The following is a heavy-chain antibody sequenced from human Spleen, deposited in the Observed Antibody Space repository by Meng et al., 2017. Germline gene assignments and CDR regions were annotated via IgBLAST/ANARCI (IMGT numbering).Heavy chain of an antibody. D-gene: IGHD1-14*01. J-gene: IGHJ4*02. CDR1: GFSFSTYA. Sequence: GGSLRLSCAASGFSFSTYALNWVRQAPGKGLEWVSSITHSGDKTYYAESVKGRFTISRDNSMNTLYLQMNSLRAEDTAMYYCAKDVGYNPAYYFDYWGQGTVVTVSS. V-gene: IGHV3-23*01. CDR3: AKDVGYNPAYYFDY. CDR2: ITHSGDKT.